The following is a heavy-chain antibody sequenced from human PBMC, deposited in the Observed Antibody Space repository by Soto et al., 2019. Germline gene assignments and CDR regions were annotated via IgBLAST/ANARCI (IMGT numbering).Heavy chain of an antibody. CDR2: IYYSGST. CDR1: GGSISSYY. D-gene: IGHD3-10*01. V-gene: IGHV4-59*01. Sequence: PSETLSLTCTVSGGSISSYYWSWIRQPPGKGLEWIGYIYYSGSTNYNPSLKSRVTISVDTSKNQFSLKLSSVTAADTAVYYCARDNYSGEPRHYYGTDVWRPGTTVTVSS. CDR3: ARDNYSGEPRHYYGTDV. J-gene: IGHJ6*02.